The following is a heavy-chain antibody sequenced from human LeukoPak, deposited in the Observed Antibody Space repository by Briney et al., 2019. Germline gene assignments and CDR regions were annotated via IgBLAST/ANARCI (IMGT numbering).Heavy chain of an antibody. CDR2: ISYDGSNK. CDR3: ARDEGLPDY. J-gene: IGHJ4*02. V-gene: IGHV3-30*04. D-gene: IGHD3-3*01. Sequence: GGSLRLSCAASGFTFSSYAMHWVRQAPGKGLEWVAVISYDGSNKYYADSVKGRFTISRDNPKNTLYLQMNSLRAEDTAVYYCARDEGLPDYWGQGTLVTVSS. CDR1: GFTFSSYA.